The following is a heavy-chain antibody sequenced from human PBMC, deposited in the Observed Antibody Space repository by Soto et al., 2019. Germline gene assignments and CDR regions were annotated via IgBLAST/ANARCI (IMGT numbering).Heavy chain of an antibody. CDR3: ARAGKNDIVVRTLPRNWFEP. D-gene: IGHD2-2*01. CDR1: GYTFTSYG. J-gene: IGHJ5*02. CDR2: IIAYNGNT. V-gene: IGHV1-18*01. Sequence: QVQLVQSGAEVKKPGASVQVSCKASGYTFTSYGISWVRQAPGQGLEWMGWIIAYNGNTNNAQKLQGRVTMTTDPSTSTAYMGLRSLRSDDTAVYYWARAGKNDIVVRTLPRNWFEPWGQGTLVTVPS.